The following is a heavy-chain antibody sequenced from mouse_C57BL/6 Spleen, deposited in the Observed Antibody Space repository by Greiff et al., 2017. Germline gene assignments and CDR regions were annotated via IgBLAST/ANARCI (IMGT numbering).Heavy chain of an antibody. CDR3: ARGHEDYAMDY. CDR2: INPSSGYT. J-gene: IGHJ4*01. V-gene: IGHV1-4*01. CDR1: GYTFTSYT. D-gene: IGHD3-3*01. Sequence: QVQLQQSGAELARPGASVKMSCKASGYTFTSYTMHWVKQRPGQGLEWIGYINPSSGYTKYNQKVKDKATLTADKSSSTAYMQLSSLTSEDSAVDYCARGHEDYAMDYWGQGTSVTVSS.